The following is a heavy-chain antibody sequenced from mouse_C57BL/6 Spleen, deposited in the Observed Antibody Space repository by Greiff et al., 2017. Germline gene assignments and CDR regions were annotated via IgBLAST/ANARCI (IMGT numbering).Heavy chain of an antibody. CDR2: IDPENGDT. V-gene: IGHV14-4*01. J-gene: IGHJ3*01. CDR3: TTGQLGPSFAY. D-gene: IGHD3-2*01. CDR1: GFNIKDDY. Sequence: EVQLQQSGAELVRPGASVKLSCTASGFNIKDDYMHWVKQRPEQGLEWIGWIDPENGDTAYDSKFQGKATITADTSSNTAYLQLSSLTSEDTAVYYCTTGQLGPSFAYWGQGTLVTVSA.